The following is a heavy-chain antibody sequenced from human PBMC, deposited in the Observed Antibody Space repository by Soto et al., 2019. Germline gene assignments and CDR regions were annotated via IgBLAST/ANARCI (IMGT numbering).Heavy chain of an antibody. V-gene: IGHV1-69*13. D-gene: IGHD3-3*01. J-gene: IGHJ6*02. CDR2: IIPIFGTA. CDR3: ARVHYDFWSGYPQGYYYGMDV. CDR1: GGTFSSYA. Sequence: GASVKVSCKASGGTFSSYAISWVRQAPGQGLEWMGGIIPIFGTANYAQKFQGRVTITADESTSTAYMELSSLRSEDTAVYYCARVHYDFWSGYPQGYYYGMDVWGQGTTVTVSS.